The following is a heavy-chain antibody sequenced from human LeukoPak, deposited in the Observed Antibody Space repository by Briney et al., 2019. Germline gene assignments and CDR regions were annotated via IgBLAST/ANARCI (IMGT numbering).Heavy chain of an antibody. CDR1: GFTFSSYA. V-gene: IGHV3-30*04. CDR3: ARDKSVARFGELLLYYYYYMDG. CDR2: ISYDGSNK. J-gene: IGHJ6*03. Sequence: GGSLRLSCAAYGFTFSSYAMHWVRQAPGKGLEWVAVISYDGSNKYYADSVKGRFTISRDNSKNTLYLQMNSLRAEDTAVYYCARDKSVARFGELLLYYYYYMDGWGKGTTVTVSS. D-gene: IGHD3-10*01.